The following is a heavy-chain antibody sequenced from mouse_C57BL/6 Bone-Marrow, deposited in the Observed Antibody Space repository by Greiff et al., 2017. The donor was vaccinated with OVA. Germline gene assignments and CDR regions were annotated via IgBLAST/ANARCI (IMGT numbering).Heavy chain of an antibody. Sequence: EVQLQQSGPELVKPGASVKISCKASGYSFTGYYMNWVKQSPEKSLEWIGEFYPSTGGTNYNQKFKAKATLTVDKSSSTAYMQLNSLTSEDSAVYYCGRWWLYCGNQEDAMDDWGQGTSVTVAS. D-gene: IGHD2-1*01. V-gene: IGHV1-42*01. J-gene: IGHJ4*01. CDR2: FYPSTGGT. CDR1: GYSFTGYY. CDR3: GRWWLYCGNQEDAMDD.